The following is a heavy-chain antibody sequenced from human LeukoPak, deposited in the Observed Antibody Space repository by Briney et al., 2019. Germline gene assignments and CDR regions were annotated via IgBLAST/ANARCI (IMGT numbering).Heavy chain of an antibody. D-gene: IGHD3-3*02. V-gene: IGHV3-11*01. CDR2: ISASGDFR. CDR3: ARPRGAGPGGHFVS. Sequence: GGSLRLSCAASGFSFNDEYMSWIRQAPGQGLQWIAYISASGDFRRSTDSVKGQFTISRDNAKRLLYLQMDSLGEEDTAVYYCARPRGAGPGGHFVSRGQGVLGILSS. CDR1: GFSFNDEY. J-gene: IGHJ4*02.